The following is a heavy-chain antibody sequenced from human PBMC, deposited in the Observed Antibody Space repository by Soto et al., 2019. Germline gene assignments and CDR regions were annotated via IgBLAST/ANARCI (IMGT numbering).Heavy chain of an antibody. J-gene: IGHJ6*02. CDR1: GGTFSSYA. V-gene: IGHV1-69*01. CDR2: IIPIFGTA. Sequence: QVQLVQSGAEVKKPGSSVKVSCKASGGTFSSYAISWVRQAPGQGREWMGGIIPIFGTANYAQKFQGRVTIAADESTSTAYMELSSLRSEDTAVYYCARTAYDFWRAYYHYYYYYGMDVWGQGPTVTVSS. CDR3: ARTAYDFWRAYYHYYYYYGMDV. D-gene: IGHD3-3*01.